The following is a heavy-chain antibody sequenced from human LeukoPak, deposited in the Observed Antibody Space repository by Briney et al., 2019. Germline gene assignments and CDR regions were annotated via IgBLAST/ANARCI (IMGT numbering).Heavy chain of an antibody. V-gene: IGHV4-34*01. CDR3: ARTPNYDFWSGYYSPAGWFDP. Sequence: PSETLSLTCAVYGGSFSGYYWSWIRQPPGKGLEWIGEINHSGSTNYNPSLKSRVTISVDTSKNQFSLKLSSVTAADTAVYYCARTPNYDFWSGYYSPAGWFDPWGQGTLVTVSS. CDR1: GGSFSGYY. D-gene: IGHD3-3*01. CDR2: INHSGST. J-gene: IGHJ5*02.